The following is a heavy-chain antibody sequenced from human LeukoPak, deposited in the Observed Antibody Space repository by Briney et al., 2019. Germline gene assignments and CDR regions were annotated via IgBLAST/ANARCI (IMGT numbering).Heavy chain of an antibody. CDR2: ISYDGSNK. Sequence: PGRSLRLSCAASGFTFSSYAMHWVRQAPGKGLEWVSVISYDGSNKYYADSVKGRFTISRDNSENTLFLQMNILRAEDTAVYYCARGGSRYFHDWGQGTLVTVST. CDR1: GFTFSSYA. V-gene: IGHV3-30*14. D-gene: IGHD3-10*01. CDR3: ARGGSRYFHD. J-gene: IGHJ4*02.